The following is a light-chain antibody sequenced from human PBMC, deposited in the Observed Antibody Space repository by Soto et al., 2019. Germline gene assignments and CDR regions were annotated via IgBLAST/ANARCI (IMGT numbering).Light chain of an antibody. CDR2: GAS. V-gene: IGKV3-15*01. Sequence: EIVMTQSPATLSVSPGERATLSCTASQSVNNYLAWYQQKPGQAPRLLIYGASTRATGVPATFRGSGSGTEFTLTISSLRSEDFAVYYCQHYDHWPDIFGQGTKLEIK. J-gene: IGKJ2*01. CDR3: QHYDHWPDI. CDR1: QSVNNY.